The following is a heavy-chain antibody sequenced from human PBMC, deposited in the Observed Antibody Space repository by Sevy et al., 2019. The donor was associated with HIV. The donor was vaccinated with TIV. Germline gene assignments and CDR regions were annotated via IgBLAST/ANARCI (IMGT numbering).Heavy chain of an antibody. Sequence: GGSLRLSCAASGFTISSSAMSWVRQAPGKGLEWVSLISGTGTSTYYADSVKGRFAISKDKSKSTLYLQMNSLRAEDTAVYYCARGPPDGSYDYFDYWGQGTLVTVSS. D-gene: IGHD1-26*01. V-gene: IGHV3-23*01. J-gene: IGHJ4*02. CDR1: GFTISSSA. CDR3: ARGPPDGSYDYFDY. CDR2: ISGTGTST.